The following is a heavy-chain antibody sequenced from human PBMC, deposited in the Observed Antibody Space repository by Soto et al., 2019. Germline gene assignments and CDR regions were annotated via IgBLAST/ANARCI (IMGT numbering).Heavy chain of an antibody. CDR3: AKLPVKSGWYRDFDY. D-gene: IGHD6-19*01. J-gene: IGHJ4*02. CDR1: GGSFSGYY. V-gene: IGHV4-34*01. CDR2: INHSGST. Sequence: SEILSLTCAVYGGSFSGYYWSWIRQPPGKGLEWIGEINHSGSTNYNPSLKSRVTISVDTSKNQFSLKLSSVTAADTAVYYCAKLPVKSGWYRDFDYWGQGTLVTVSS.